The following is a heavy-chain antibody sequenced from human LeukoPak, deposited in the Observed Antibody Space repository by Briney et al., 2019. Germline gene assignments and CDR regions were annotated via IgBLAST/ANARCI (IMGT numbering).Heavy chain of an antibody. CDR3: AKDRRYFDY. V-gene: IGHV3-23*01. Sequence: GGSLRLSCAASGFTFSNYAMGWVRQAPGKGLEWVSGISAGGESTYYADSVKGRFTISRDNSKNTLYLQMNSLRAEDTAVYYCAKDRRYFDYWGQGTLVTVSS. J-gene: IGHJ4*02. CDR1: GFTFSNYA. CDR2: ISAGGEST.